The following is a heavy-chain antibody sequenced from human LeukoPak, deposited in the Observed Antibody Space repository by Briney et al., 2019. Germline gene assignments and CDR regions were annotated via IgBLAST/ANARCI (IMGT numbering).Heavy chain of an antibody. Sequence: ASVNVSCKASGYTFTNYAMHWVRQAPGQRLEWMGWINVGNGNTKYSQKFQGRVTITRDTSASTAYMELSSLRSEDTAVYYCARVIFGYSSGWSYYFDYWGQGTLVTVSS. V-gene: IGHV1-3*01. CDR3: ARVIFGYSSGWSYYFDY. CDR1: GYTFTNYA. CDR2: INVGNGNT. J-gene: IGHJ4*02. D-gene: IGHD6-19*01.